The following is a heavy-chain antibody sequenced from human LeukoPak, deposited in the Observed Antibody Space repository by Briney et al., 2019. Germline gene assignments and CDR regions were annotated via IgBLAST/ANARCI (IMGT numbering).Heavy chain of an antibody. V-gene: IGHV1-69*05. CDR3: ARARFYDYGDGNYFDY. J-gene: IGHJ4*02. D-gene: IGHD4-17*01. CDR2: IIPIFGTA. Sequence: SVKVSCKASAGTFSSYAISWVRQAPGQGLEWLGGIIPIFGTANYAQKFQGRVTITTDESTSTAYMELSSLRAEDTAVYYCARARFYDYGDGNYFDYWGQGTLVTVSS. CDR1: AGTFSSYA.